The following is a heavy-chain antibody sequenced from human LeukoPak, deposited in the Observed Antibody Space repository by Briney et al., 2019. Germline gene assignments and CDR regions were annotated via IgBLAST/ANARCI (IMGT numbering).Heavy chain of an antibody. Sequence: SETLSLTCTVSGGSISSSSYYWGWIRQPPGKGLEWFGSIYYSGSTYYNPSLKSRVTISVDTSKNQFSLKLSSVTAADTAVYYCASRVVVVVATPGRGHFDYWGQGILVTVSS. CDR3: ASRVVVVVATPGRGHFDY. CDR1: GGSISSSSYY. CDR2: IYYSGST. V-gene: IGHV4-39*01. D-gene: IGHD2-15*01. J-gene: IGHJ4*02.